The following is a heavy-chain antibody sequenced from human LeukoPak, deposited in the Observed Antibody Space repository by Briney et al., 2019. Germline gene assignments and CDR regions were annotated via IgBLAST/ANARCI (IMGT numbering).Heavy chain of an antibody. V-gene: IGHV3-23*01. J-gene: IGHJ3*01. CDR3: AKGKVNHDGAFDV. D-gene: IGHD1-14*01. CDR1: GFTFSSYA. Sequence: GGSLRLSCAASGFTFSSYAMSWVRQAPGKGLEWVSALSGSGGSTYYADSVKGRFTISRDNSRNTLYLQMSSLRVEDTAFYYCAKGKVNHDGAFDVWGQGTMVTVSS. CDR2: LSGSGGST.